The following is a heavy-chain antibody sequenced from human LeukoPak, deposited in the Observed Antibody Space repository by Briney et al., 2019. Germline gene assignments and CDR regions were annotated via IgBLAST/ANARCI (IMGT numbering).Heavy chain of an antibody. V-gene: IGHV4-59*01. CDR2: IYYSGST. CDR3: ARVSCSSTSCPRRDALDV. J-gene: IGHJ3*01. Sequence: SETQSLTCTVSVGSISYYYWSWLRQPPGKGLEWIGYIYYSGSTNYNPSVKSRVTISVDTSKNPYSLNLSSVTAADTAVYYCARVSCSSTSCPRRDALDVWGQGTMVTVSS. D-gene: IGHD2-2*01. CDR1: VGSISYYY.